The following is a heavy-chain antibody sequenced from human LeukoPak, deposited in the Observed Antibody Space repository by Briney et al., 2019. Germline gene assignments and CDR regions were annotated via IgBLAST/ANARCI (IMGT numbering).Heavy chain of an antibody. CDR3: ARDPIVVVPAAFGD. CDR1: GGSISSYY. Sequence: SETLSLTCTVSGGSISSYYWSWIRQHPGKGLEWIGYIYYSGSTYYNPSLKSRVTISVDTSKNQFSLKLSSVTAADTAVYYCARDPIVVVPAAFGDWGQGTLVTVSS. J-gene: IGHJ4*02. CDR2: IYYSGST. D-gene: IGHD2-2*01. V-gene: IGHV4-59*06.